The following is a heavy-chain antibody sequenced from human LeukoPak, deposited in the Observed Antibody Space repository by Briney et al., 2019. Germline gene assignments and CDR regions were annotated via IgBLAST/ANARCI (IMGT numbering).Heavy chain of an antibody. CDR2: MNPNSGNT. D-gene: IGHD2-15*01. CDR3: ARAILGVANWFDP. J-gene: IGHJ5*02. CDR1: GYTFTSYD. V-gene: IGHV1-8*03. Sequence: ASVKVSCKASGYTFTSYDINWVRQATGQGLEWMGWMNPNSGNTGYAQKFQGRVTITRNTSISTAYMELSRLRSDDTAVYYCARAILGVANWFDPWGQGTLVTVSS.